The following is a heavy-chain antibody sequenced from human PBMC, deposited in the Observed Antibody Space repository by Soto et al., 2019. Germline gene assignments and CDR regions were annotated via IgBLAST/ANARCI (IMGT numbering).Heavy chain of an antibody. Sequence: QVQLVQSGAEVKKPGSSVKVSCKASGGTFSSYTISWVRQAPGQGLEWMGRIIPILGIANYAQKFQGRVTITADKSTRTAYMELSSLRSEDTAVYYCASEFLSIAAAGNNWFDPWGQGTLVTVSS. CDR1: GGTFSSYT. CDR3: ASEFLSIAAAGNNWFDP. J-gene: IGHJ5*02. CDR2: IIPILGIA. D-gene: IGHD6-13*01. V-gene: IGHV1-69*02.